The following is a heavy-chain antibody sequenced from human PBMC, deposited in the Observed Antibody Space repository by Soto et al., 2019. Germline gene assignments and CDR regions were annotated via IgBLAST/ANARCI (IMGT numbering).Heavy chain of an antibody. CDR2: IFYSGST. J-gene: IGHJ4*02. D-gene: IGHD2-15*01. V-gene: IGHV4-59*08. Sequence: SETLSLTCTVSGDSINNDYWSWIRQPPGRGLEWIGYIFYSGSTNYNPSLKSRVTMSVDRSKNQFSLNLSSLTAADTAVYYCARHERGYCSGGNCPYYFDYWGQGTLVTVSS. CDR1: GDSINNDY. CDR3: ARHERGYCSGGNCPYYFDY.